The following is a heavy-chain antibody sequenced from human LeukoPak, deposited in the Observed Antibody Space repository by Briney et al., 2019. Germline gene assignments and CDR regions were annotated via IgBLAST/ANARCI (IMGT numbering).Heavy chain of an antibody. CDR3: ARSLKSNSRDAFDI. D-gene: IGHD2/OR15-2a*01. J-gene: IGHJ3*02. CDR1: GGSISSSSYY. V-gene: IGHV4-39*07. CDR2: IYYSGST. Sequence: PSESLSLTCTVSGGSISSSSYYWGWIRQPPGKGLEWIGSIYYSGSTYYNPSLKSRVTISVDTSKNQFSLKLSSVTAADTAVYYCARSLKSNSRDAFDIWGQGTMVTVSS.